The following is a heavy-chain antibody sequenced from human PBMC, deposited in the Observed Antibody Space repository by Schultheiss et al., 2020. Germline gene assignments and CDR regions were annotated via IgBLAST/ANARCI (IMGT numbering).Heavy chain of an antibody. V-gene: IGHV1-2*02. Sequence: ASVKVSCEASGYTFTGNYMHWVRQAPGQGLEWMGWINPNSGGTNYAQKFQGRVTMTRDTSISTAYMELSRLRSDDTAVYYCARVWGSSGYYISWGQGTLVTVYS. D-gene: IGHD3-22*01. J-gene: IGHJ4*02. CDR3: ARVWGSSGYYIS. CDR2: INPNSGGT. CDR1: GYTFTGNY.